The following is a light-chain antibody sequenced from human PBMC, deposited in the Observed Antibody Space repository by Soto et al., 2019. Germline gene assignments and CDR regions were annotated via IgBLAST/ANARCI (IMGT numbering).Light chain of an antibody. CDR3: QQYNGYPWT. Sequence: DIQMTQSPSTLSASVGDRVTITCRASQSISNRLTWYQQKPGKGPKCLIYDASSLESGAPSRFSGSGSGTEFNLSISSLQPDDFATYYCQQYNGYPWTFGQGTNVDIK. CDR1: QSISNR. J-gene: IGKJ1*01. V-gene: IGKV1-5*01. CDR2: DAS.